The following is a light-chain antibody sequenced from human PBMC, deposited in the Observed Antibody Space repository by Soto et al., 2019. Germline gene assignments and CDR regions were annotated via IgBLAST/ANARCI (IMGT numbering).Light chain of an antibody. Sequence: QSALTQPASVSGSPGQSITISCTGTSSDVGGHNYVSWYQQHPGKAPKLMIYEVNNRPSVVSNRYSGSKSGNTASLTISGLQAEDEADYYCSSYTNNQRVFGGGTKLTVL. CDR2: EVN. CDR1: SSDVGGHNY. CDR3: SSYTNNQRV. V-gene: IGLV2-14*01. J-gene: IGLJ3*02.